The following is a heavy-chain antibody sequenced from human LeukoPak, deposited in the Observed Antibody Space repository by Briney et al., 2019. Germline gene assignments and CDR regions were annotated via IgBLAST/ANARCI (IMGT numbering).Heavy chain of an antibody. V-gene: IGHV1-18*01. D-gene: IGHD5-18*01. CDR1: GYTFTSYG. CDR2: ISAYNGKT. J-gene: IGHJ4*02. Sequence: ASVTVSCTASGYTFTSYGISWVRQAPGQGLEWMGWISAYNGKTNYAQTLQGRVTITTATSTSTAYMELRSMRADDTAVYCCARDGRGDSYGFDYWGEGTLVTVSS. CDR3: ARDGRGDSYGFDY.